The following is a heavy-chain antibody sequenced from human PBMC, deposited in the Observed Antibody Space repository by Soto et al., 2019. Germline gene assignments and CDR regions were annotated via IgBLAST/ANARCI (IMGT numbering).Heavy chain of an antibody. D-gene: IGHD6-13*01. V-gene: IGHV1-18*01. Sequence: QVQLVQSGAEVKKPGASVKVSCKASGYTFSSYGISWVRQAPGQGLEWMGWISAYNENTNYAQKRQGRVTMTTDTHTRTANMELRSLRSDDTAVYFFARVLTAAGFDYWGQGTLVIVSS. CDR3: ARVLTAAGFDY. CDR1: GYTFSSYG. J-gene: IGHJ4*02. CDR2: ISAYNENT.